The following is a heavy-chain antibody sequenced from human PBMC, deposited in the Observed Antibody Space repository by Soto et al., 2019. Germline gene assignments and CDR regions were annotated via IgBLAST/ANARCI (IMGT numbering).Heavy chain of an antibody. V-gene: IGHV1-18*01. Sequence: QVQLVQSGAEVKKPGASVKVSCKASGYTFTSYGISWVRQAPGQGLEWMGWISAYNGNTNYAQKLQGRVTMTTDTSTSTAYMELRSLRSDDAAVYYCARTIVVVPAAMGGWFDPWGQGTLVTVSS. CDR3: ARTIVVVPAAMGGWFDP. CDR2: ISAYNGNT. J-gene: IGHJ5*02. CDR1: GYTFTSYG. D-gene: IGHD2-2*01.